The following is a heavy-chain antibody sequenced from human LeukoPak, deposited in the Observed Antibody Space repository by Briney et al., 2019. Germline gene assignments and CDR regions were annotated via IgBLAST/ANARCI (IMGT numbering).Heavy chain of an antibody. CDR2: IYYSGST. J-gene: IGHJ5*02. CDR3: VKDNGRWFDP. D-gene: IGHD1-26*01. Sequence: SETLSLTCTVSGGSMRSNYWSLTRQPPGKGLEWIGNIYYSGSTNYNPPLKSRVTISIDPSKNQFSLKLSSVTAADTAIYYCVKDNGRWFDPWGQGTLVIVSS. V-gene: IGHV4-59*01. CDR1: GGSMRSNY.